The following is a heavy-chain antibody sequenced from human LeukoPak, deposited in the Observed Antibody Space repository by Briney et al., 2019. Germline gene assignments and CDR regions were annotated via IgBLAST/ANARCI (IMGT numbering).Heavy chain of an antibody. V-gene: IGHV1-8*03. D-gene: IGHD3-22*01. J-gene: IGHJ4*02. CDR1: GYTFTSYD. CDR3: ARVAQHRYYYDSSAYRYYFDY. Sequence: ASVKVSCKASGYTFTSYDINWVRQATGQGLEWMGWMNPNSGNTGYAQKFQGRVTITRNTSISTAYMEVRSLRSDDRAVYYCARVAQHRYYYDSSAYRYYFDYWGQGTLVTVSS. CDR2: MNPNSGNT.